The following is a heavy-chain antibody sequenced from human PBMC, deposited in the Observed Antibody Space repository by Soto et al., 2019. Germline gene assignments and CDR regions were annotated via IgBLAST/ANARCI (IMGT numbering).Heavy chain of an antibody. CDR1: GYTFTSYD. V-gene: IGHV1-8*01. CDR2: MNPNSGNT. J-gene: IGHJ5*02. Sequence: ASVKVSCKASGYTFTSYDINWVRQATGQGLEWMGWMNPNSGNTGYAQKFQGGVTMTRNTSISTAYMELSSLRSEDTAVYYCILDLTRYYSDSLEFDTWGQGTLVTVSS. D-gene: IGHD3-22*01. CDR3: ILDLTRYYSDSLEFDT.